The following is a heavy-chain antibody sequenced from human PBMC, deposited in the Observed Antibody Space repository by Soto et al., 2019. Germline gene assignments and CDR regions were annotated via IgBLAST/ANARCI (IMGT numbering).Heavy chain of an antibody. CDR1: RQSFTDYW. Sequence: SLTISCSGCRQSFTDYWIAWVRQLREKGLALMGIIYPVNSQTRYIPSFQGRITISADKSMTTVYLQRSSLNASGTAMYYCARHTYYYGMGVWGQGTKVTVSS. J-gene: IGHJ6*02. V-gene: IGHV5-51*01. CDR3: ARHTYYYGMGV. CDR2: IYPVNSQT.